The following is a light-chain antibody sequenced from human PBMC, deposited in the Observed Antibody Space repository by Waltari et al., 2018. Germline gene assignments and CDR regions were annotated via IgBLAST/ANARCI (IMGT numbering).Light chain of an antibody. V-gene: IGKV1-12*01. CDR1: QGINSW. CDR3: QQANSFPLT. CDR2: AAS. Sequence: DIQMTQSPSSVSASVGDRVHIPCRASQGINSWLAWYQQQPGNATKLLIYAASSLQSGGPSSLHGSGSGTYFTLTISSLQPEDFATYYCQQANSFPLTFGGGTKVEFK. J-gene: IGKJ4*01.